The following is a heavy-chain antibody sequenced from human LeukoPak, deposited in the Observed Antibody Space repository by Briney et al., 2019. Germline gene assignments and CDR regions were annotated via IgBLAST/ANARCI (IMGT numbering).Heavy chain of an antibody. J-gene: IGHJ3*02. CDR1: GFSLTTYE. V-gene: IGHV3-48*03. CDR2: ISSSGDSI. D-gene: IGHD1-26*01. Sequence: GGSLRLSCAASGFSLTTYEMNWVRQAPGKGLEWVSYISSSGDSIYYADSVKGRFTISRDDAKNSLSLQMNSLRAEDTAIYYCARDRRVGATWSVGAFDIWGQGTTVTVSS. CDR3: ARDRRVGATWSVGAFDI.